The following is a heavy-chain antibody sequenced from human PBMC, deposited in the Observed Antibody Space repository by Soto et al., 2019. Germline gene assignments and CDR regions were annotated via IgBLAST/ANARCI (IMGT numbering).Heavy chain of an antibody. Sequence: HPGGSLRLSCAASGFNFSNHWMHWVRQRPAEGLVWVSRITSDGKSKAYAESVKGRFAISRDNAKNTLYLQMNGLTAEDTAAYYCARESGDWPLNWFDPWGQGTLVTSPQ. V-gene: IGHV3-74*01. J-gene: IGHJ5*02. D-gene: IGHD2-21*02. CDR1: GFNFSNHW. CDR2: ITSDGKSK. CDR3: ARESGDWPLNWFDP.